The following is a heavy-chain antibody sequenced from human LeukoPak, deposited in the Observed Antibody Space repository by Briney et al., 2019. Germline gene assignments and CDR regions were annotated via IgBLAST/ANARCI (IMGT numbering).Heavy chain of an antibody. J-gene: IGHJ4*02. CDR3: ARESGYYYDTRYFDY. CDR1: GGSISSSNW. D-gene: IGHD3-22*01. Sequence: SGTLSLTCAVSGGSISSSNWWSWVRQPPGKGLEWIGEIYHSGSTNYNPSLKSRVTISVDKSKNQFSLKLSSVTAADTAVYYCARESGYYYDTRYFDYWGQGTLVTDSS. CDR2: IYHSGST. V-gene: IGHV4-4*02.